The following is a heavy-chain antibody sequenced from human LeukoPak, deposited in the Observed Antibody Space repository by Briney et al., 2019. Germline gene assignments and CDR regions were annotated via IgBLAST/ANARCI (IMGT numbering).Heavy chain of an antibody. CDR1: GFTFSSYG. J-gene: IGHJ4*02. Sequence: GRSLRLSCAASGFTFSSYGMHWVRQAPGKGLEWVAVIWYDGSNKYYADSVKGRFTISRDNSKNTLYLQMNSLRAEDTAVYYCARDAAAAGTVNFDYWGQGTLVTVSP. CDR2: IWYDGSNK. V-gene: IGHV3-33*01. CDR3: ARDAAAAGTVNFDY. D-gene: IGHD6-13*01.